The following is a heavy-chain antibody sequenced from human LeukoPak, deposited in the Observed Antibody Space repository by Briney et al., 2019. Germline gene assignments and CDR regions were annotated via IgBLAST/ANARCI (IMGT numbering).Heavy chain of an antibody. Sequence: SETLSLTCTVSGGSISSYYWSWIRQPAGKGLEWIGRISTSANTNYNPSLKSRVTMSVDTSKNQFPLKLSFVTAADTAVYYCARVGARSFDYWGQGTLVTVSS. CDR1: GGSISSYY. CDR3: ARVGARSFDY. D-gene: IGHD1-26*01. J-gene: IGHJ4*02. V-gene: IGHV4-4*07. CDR2: ISTSANT.